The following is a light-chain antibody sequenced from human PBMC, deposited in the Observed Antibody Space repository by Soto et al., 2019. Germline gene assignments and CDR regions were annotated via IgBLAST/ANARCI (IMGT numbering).Light chain of an antibody. V-gene: IGKV3-15*01. CDR1: QSIRTN. J-gene: IGKJ5*01. CDR3: QQYYDWPIT. Sequence: EILMTQSPSTLSVSPGERATLSCRASQSIRTNLAWYHQKPGKAPRLLIYGASTRATGIPARFSGSGSGTEFTLTISSLQSEDFEVYYCQQYYDWPITFGQGTRLEIK. CDR2: GAS.